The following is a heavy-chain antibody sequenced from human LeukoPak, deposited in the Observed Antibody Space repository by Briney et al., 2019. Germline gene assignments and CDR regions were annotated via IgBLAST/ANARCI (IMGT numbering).Heavy chain of an antibody. V-gene: IGHV3-48*01. CDR1: GFTFSIYS. Sequence: PGGSLRLSCAASGFTFSIYSMNWVRQAPGKGLEWVSYISSGSSTIYYADSVKGRFTISRDNAKNSLYLQMNSLRAEDTAVYYCARDPLKRAFDIWGQGTMVTVSS. CDR2: ISSGSSTI. J-gene: IGHJ3*02. CDR3: ARDPLKRAFDI.